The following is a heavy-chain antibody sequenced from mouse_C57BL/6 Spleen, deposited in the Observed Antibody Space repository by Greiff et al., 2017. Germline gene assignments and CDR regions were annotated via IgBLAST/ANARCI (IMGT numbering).Heavy chain of an antibody. CDR1: GFTFSDYY. J-gene: IGHJ1*03. D-gene: IGHD1-1*01. CDR2: ISNGGGST. Sequence: EVQGVASGGGLVQPGGSLKLSCAASGFTFSDYYMYWVRQTPEKRLEWVAYISNGGGSTYYPDTVKGRFTISRDNAKNTLDLQMSRLKSEDTAMYYCARLNYGSIYFDVGGTGTTVTVSS. V-gene: IGHV5-12*01. CDR3: ARLNYGSIYFDV.